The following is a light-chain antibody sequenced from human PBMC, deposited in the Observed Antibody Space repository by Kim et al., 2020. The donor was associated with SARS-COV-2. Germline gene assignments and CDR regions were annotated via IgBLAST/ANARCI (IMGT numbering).Light chain of an antibody. CDR3: ETWDSNTRV. Sequence: QPVLTQSSSASASLGSSVKFTCTLSSGHSSYIIAWHQQQPGKAPRYLMKVEASGSYNKGSGVPDRFSGSSSGADRYLTISNLQSEDEVDYYCETWDSNTRVFGGGTQLTVL. V-gene: IGLV4-60*03. J-gene: IGLJ2*01. CDR2: VEASGSY. CDR1: SGHSSYI.